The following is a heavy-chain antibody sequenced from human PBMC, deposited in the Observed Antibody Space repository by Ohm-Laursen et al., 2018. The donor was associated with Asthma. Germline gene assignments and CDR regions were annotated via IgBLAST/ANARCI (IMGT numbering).Heavy chain of an antibody. Sequence: SLRLSCTASGFTFSNHWMTWVRQAPGRGLGWVANINQDGSIWGYVDSVKGRFAISRDNSKNTLYLQMNSLRAEDTAVYYCAKDPVYYDSSPDDYWGQGTLVTVSS. D-gene: IGHD3-22*01. CDR3: AKDPVYYDSSPDDY. CDR2: INQDGSIW. J-gene: IGHJ4*02. CDR1: GFTFSNHW. V-gene: IGHV3-7*05.